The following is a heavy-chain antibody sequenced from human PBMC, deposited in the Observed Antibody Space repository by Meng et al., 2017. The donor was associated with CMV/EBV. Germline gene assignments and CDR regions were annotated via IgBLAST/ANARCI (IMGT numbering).Heavy chain of an antibody. J-gene: IGHJ6*02. D-gene: IGHD3-3*01. CDR2: ISGSGGST. Sequence: GGSLRLSCAASGFTFSSYAMSWVRQAPGKGLEWVSAISGSGGSTGYADSVKGRFTISRDNAKNSLYLQMNSLRAEDTALYYCARESGILSSGRFLEWLLFRPPYGMDVWGQGTTVTVSS. CDR1: GFTFSSYA. V-gene: IGHV3-20*04. CDR3: ARESGILSSGRFLEWLLFRPPYGMDV.